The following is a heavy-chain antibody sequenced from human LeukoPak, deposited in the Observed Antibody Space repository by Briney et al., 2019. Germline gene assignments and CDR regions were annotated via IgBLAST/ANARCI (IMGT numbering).Heavy chain of an antibody. CDR2: VGSAGDT. J-gene: IGHJ6*02. Sequence: GGSLRLSCAASGFTLSNYDMHWVRQPAGKGLEWVSTVGSAGDTYYTDSVKGRFTSSRENAKNSFFLQMNSLRAGDTAVYYCARENVLAVAGKNYYYGMDVWGQGTTVTASS. CDR1: GFTLSNYD. V-gene: IGHV3-13*01. CDR3: ARENVLAVAGKNYYYGMDV. D-gene: IGHD6-19*01.